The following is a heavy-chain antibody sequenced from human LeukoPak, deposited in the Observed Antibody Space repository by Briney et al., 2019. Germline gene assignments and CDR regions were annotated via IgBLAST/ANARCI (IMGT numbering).Heavy chain of an antibody. CDR1: GYTFTSYA. Sequence: ASVKVSCKASGYTFTSYAMHWVRQAPGQRLEWMGWINAGNGNTKYSQEFQGRVTITRDTSASTAYMELSSLRSEDMAVYYCARMEYGDYYAFDIWGQGTMVTVSS. CDR2: INAGNGNT. J-gene: IGHJ3*02. V-gene: IGHV1-3*03. CDR3: ARMEYGDYYAFDI. D-gene: IGHD4-17*01.